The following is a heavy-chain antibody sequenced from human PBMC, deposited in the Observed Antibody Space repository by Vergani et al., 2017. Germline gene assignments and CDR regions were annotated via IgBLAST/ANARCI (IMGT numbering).Heavy chain of an antibody. CDR3: ARDGGYCRGHSCFGNLVGSAFYGMDV. CDR1: GFTFSSYS. V-gene: IGHV3-21*01. D-gene: IGHD2-15*01. Sequence: EVQLVESGGGLVKPGGSLRLSCAASGFTFSSYSMNWVRQAPGKGLEWVSSISSSSSYIYYADSVKGRFTISRDNAKNSLYLQMNSLRAEDTAVYYCARDGGYCRGHSCFGNLVGSAFYGMDVWGQGTTVTVS. CDR2: ISSSSSYI. J-gene: IGHJ6*02.